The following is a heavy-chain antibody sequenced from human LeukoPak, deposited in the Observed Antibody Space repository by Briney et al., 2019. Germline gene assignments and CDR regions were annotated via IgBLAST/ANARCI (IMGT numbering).Heavy chain of an antibody. CDR1: GFTFSSYS. CDR2: ISSSSSYI. J-gene: IGHJ4*02. CDR3: ARGGFSSWSYPFDY. V-gene: IGHV3-21*01. D-gene: IGHD6-13*01. Sequence: GGSLRLSCAASGFTFSSYSMNWVRQAPGKGLEWVSSISSSSSYIYYADSVKGRFTISRDNAKNSLYLQMNSLRAEDTAVYYCARGGFSSWSYPFDYWGQGTLITVSS.